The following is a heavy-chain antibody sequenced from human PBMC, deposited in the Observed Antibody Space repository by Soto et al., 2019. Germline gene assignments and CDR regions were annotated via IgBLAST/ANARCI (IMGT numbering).Heavy chain of an antibody. CDR2: ISWNSGSL. CDR3: AKVSSVTFYY. J-gene: IGHJ4*02. V-gene: IGHV3-9*01. Sequence: EVQLVESGGGLVQPGRSLRLSCAASGFTFDDYAMHWVRQAPGKGLEWVSGISWNSGSLGYADSVKGRFTISRDNANNSLYLQMNSLRAEDTALYYCAKVSSVTFYYWGQGTLVTVSS. CDR1: GFTFDDYA.